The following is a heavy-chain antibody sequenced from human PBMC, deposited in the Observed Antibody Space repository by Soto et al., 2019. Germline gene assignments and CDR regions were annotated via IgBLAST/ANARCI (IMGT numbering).Heavy chain of an antibody. Sequence: SETLSLTCTFSVGSITYYWSWIRQSPGKTLEWIGYIYYGGTTLYNPSLESRVTISIDTSKNQFSLKLTSVTAADTAVYYCARHAVIRKLPNGMEVWGQGTTVSVSS. CDR1: VGSITYY. D-gene: IGHD1-7*01. J-gene: IGHJ6*01. CDR2: IYYGGTT. V-gene: IGHV4-59*01. CDR3: ARHAVIRKLPNGMEV.